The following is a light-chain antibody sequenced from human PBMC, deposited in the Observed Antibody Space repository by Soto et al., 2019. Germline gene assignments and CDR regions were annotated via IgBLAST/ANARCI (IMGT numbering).Light chain of an antibody. CDR2: DAS. V-gene: IGKV1-5*01. CDR3: QQYGSSGT. CDR1: QSISSW. Sequence: DIQMTQSPSTLSASVGDRVTITCRASQSISSWLAWYQQKPGKAPKLLIYDASSLESGVPSRFSGSGDGTEFTLTISRLEPEDFAVYYCQQYGSSGTFGQGTKVDIK. J-gene: IGKJ1*01.